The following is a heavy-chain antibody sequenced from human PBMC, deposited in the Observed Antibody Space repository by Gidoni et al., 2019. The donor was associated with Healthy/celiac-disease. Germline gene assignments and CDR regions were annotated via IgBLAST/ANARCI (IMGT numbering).Heavy chain of an antibody. CDR2: ISGSGGSK. D-gene: IGHD6-6*01. Sequence: EVQLLESGGGLVQPGGSVRLSRAASAFPFSSSAMPWIRQAPGKGREWVSVISGSGGSKYDADSVKGRFTISRDNSKNTLYLQMNSLRAEDTAVYYCAKDRETSIAARTKTTYYYYGMDVWGQGTTVTVSS. J-gene: IGHJ6*02. CDR3: AKDRETSIAARTKTTYYYYGMDV. CDR1: AFPFSSSA. V-gene: IGHV3-23*01.